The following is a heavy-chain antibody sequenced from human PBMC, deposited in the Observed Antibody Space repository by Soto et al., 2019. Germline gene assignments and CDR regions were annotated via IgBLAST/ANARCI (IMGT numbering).Heavy chain of an antibody. Sequence: ASVKVSCKVSGYTLTELSIHWVRQAPGQGLEWMGWINPNSGGTNYAQKFQGRVTMTRDTSISTAYMELSRLRSDDTAVYYCARGGITIFGVVNNWFDPWGQGTLVTVSS. D-gene: IGHD3-3*01. V-gene: IGHV1-2*02. CDR2: INPNSGGT. J-gene: IGHJ5*02. CDR1: GYTLTELS. CDR3: ARGGITIFGVVNNWFDP.